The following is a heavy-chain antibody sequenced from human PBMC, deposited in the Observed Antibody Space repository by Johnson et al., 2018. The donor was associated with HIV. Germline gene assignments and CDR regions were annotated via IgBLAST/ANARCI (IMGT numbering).Heavy chain of an antibody. CDR3: AKWWFRELLPNAFDL. J-gene: IGHJ3*01. Sequence: VLLVESGGGLVQPGGSLRLSCAASGFTVSSNYMSWVRQAPGKGLEWVSVIYSCGSTYYADSVKGRFTISRDNSKNTLYLQMNSLRAEDTAVYYCAKWWFRELLPNAFDLWGQGTMVTVSS. CDR2: IYSCGST. D-gene: IGHD3-10*01. V-gene: IGHV3-66*02. CDR1: GFTVSSNY.